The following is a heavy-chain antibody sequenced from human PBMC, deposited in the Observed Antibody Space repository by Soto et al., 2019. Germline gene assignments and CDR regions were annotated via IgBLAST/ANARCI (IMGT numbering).Heavy chain of an antibody. J-gene: IGHJ5*02. CDR1: GGSMSSYY. V-gene: IGHV4-4*07. D-gene: IGHD3-3*01. CDR3: ARGQRFSDWFDP. Sequence: QVHLQQSGPGLVNPSETLSLTCTVSGGSMSSYYWTWIRQPAGKGLEWIGRVYSSGGTHYNPSLNSRFPISLDTSKNQFSLRLLSVTDADTAFYYCARGQRFSDWFDPWGQGTLVTVSS. CDR2: VYSSGGT.